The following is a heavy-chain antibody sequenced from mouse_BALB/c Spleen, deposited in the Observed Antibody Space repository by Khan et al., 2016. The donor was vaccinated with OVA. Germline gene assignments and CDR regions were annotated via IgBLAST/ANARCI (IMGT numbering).Heavy chain of an antibody. Sequence: EVQLQESGPDLVKPSQSLSLTCTVTGYSITSGYSWHWIRQFPGNKLEWMGYIHYSGSTNYNPSLKSRISINRDTSKNQFFLKLNSVTTADTATYYCARSGTTVVAYWYFDVWGAGTTVTVSS. CDR3: ARSGTTVVAYWYFDV. CDR1: GYSITSGYS. D-gene: IGHD1-1*01. J-gene: IGHJ1*01. V-gene: IGHV3-1*02. CDR2: IHYSGST.